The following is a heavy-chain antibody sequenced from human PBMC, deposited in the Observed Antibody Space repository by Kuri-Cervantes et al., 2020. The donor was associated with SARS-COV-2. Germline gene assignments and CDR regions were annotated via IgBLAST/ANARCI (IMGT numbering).Heavy chain of an antibody. D-gene: IGHD1-14*01. CDR3: ARDAGSEGFHVY. Sequence: SETLSLTCAVSGYSISSGYYWGRIRQPPGKGLEWIGSIYHSGSTYYNPSLKSRVTISVDTSKNQFSLKLSSVTAADTAIYYCARDAGSEGFHVYWGQGAPVTVSS. V-gene: IGHV4-38-2*02. CDR2: IYHSGST. CDR1: GYSISSGYY. J-gene: IGHJ4*02.